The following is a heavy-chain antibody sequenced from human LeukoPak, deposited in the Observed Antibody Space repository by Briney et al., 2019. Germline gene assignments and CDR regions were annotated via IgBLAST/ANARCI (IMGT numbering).Heavy chain of an antibody. CDR2: IFSRSESI. CDR1: GFNFGAYT. V-gene: IGHV3-21*06. Sequence: PGGSLRLSCAASGFNFGAYTINWVRQAPGKGLEWVSCIFSRSESILYADSVKGRFSISRDNAKNLLYLQMDSLRVEDTAVYYCARDFFHSSESRPFDYSGQGTLVTVSS. CDR3: ARDFFHSSESRPFDY. J-gene: IGHJ4*02. D-gene: IGHD3-22*01.